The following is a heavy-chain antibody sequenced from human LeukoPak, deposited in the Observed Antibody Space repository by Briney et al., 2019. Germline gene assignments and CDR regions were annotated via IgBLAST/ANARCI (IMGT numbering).Heavy chain of an antibody. Sequence: PGGSLRLSCAASGFTFSSYAMHWVRQAPGKGLEYVSAISSNGGSTYYANSVKGRFTISRDNSKNTLYLQMGSLRAEDMAVYYCARGYSSGWYGDDYWGQGTLVTVSS. CDR2: ISSNGGST. CDR3: ARGYSSGWYGDDY. V-gene: IGHV3-64*01. D-gene: IGHD6-19*01. CDR1: GFTFSSYA. J-gene: IGHJ4*02.